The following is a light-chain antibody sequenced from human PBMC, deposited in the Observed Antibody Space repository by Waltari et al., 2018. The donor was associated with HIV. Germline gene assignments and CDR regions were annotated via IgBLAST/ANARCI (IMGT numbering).Light chain of an antibody. CDR1: SSNIGSSD. Sequence: QSVLTQPPSASGTPGQRVTISCSGSSSNIGSSDIYWYQQHQGTAPKLLSDGSNQRPVGVPDRFSGSKSGTSASLAISGLRSEDEADYYCAAWDDSLSGRVFGGGTKLTVL. J-gene: IGLJ3*02. CDR2: GSN. CDR3: AAWDDSLSGRV. V-gene: IGLV1-47*01.